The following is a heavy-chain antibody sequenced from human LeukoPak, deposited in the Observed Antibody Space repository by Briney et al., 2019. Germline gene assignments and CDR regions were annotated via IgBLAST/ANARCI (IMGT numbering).Heavy chain of an antibody. Sequence: GASLKISCTGFGYSSTTYWIGWVRQMPGKGLEWMGSIYPGDSDARYSPSLQGQVTISVDKSISTAYLQWSSLKASDTAMYYCARQGRIVVVTTTHDAFDIWGQGTMVTVSS. D-gene: IGHD2-21*02. CDR3: ARQGRIVVVTTTHDAFDI. J-gene: IGHJ3*02. CDR2: IYPGDSDA. CDR1: GYSSTTYW. V-gene: IGHV5-51*01.